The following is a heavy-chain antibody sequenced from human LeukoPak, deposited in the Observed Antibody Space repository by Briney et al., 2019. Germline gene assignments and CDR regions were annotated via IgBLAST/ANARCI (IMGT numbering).Heavy chain of an antibody. J-gene: IGHJ4*02. Sequence: PGGSLRLSCAASGFTFSNYAMSWVRQAPGKGLEWVSSISGNSANTYYADSVKGRFTVSRDNSRNTLYLQMHSLRVEDTAVYFRAKGVRLWFAFYFDYWGQGTLVTVSS. CDR2: ISGNSANT. V-gene: IGHV3-23*01. D-gene: IGHD5-18*01. CDR3: AKGVRLWFAFYFDY. CDR1: GFTFSNYA.